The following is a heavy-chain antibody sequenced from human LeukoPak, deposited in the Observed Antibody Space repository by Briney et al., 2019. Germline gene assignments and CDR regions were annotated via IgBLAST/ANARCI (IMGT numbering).Heavy chain of an antibody. D-gene: IGHD3-22*01. CDR2: ISGSGGNT. V-gene: IGHV3-23*01. CDR3: AKDGRRISMVGVVRRGHYFDY. J-gene: IGHJ4*02. Sequence: GGSLRLSCAASGFTFSSYAMSWVRQAPGKGLEWVSAISGSGGNTYYIDSVKGRFTISRDNSKNTLDLQMNSLRAEDTAVYYCAKDGRRISMVGVVRRGHYFDYWGQGILVTVSS. CDR1: GFTFSSYA.